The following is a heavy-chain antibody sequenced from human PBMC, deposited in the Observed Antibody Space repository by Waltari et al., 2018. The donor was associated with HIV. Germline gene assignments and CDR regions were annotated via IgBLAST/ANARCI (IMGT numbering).Heavy chain of an antibody. V-gene: IGHV4-39*07. CDR2: IYYSGST. CDR3: ARERYCSGGSCPFDY. J-gene: IGHJ4*02. D-gene: IGHD2-15*01. Sequence: QLQLQESGPGLVKPSETLSLTCTVSGGSISSSSYYWGWIRQPPGKGLEWIGSIYYSGSTYYNPSLKSRVTISVDTSKNHFSLKLSSVTAADTAVYYCARERYCSGGSCPFDYWGQGTLVTVSS. CDR1: GGSISSSSYY.